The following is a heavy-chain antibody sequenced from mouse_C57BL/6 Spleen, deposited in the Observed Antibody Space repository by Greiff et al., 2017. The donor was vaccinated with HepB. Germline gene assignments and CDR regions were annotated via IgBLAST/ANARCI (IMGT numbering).Heavy chain of an antibody. D-gene: IGHD2-4*01. CDR1: GYTFTSYW. Sequence: QVQLQQPGAELVRPGSSVKLSCKASGYTFTSYWMHWVKQRPIQGLEWIGNIDPSDSATNYNQKFKDKATLTVDKSSSTAYMQLSSLTSEDSSVYYCARSTDYGLFAYWGQGTLVTVSA. CDR3: ARSTDYGLFAY. V-gene: IGHV1-52*01. J-gene: IGHJ3*01. CDR2: IDPSDSAT.